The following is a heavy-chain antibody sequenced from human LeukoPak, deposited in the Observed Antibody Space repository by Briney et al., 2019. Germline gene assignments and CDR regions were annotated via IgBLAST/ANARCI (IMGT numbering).Heavy chain of an antibody. V-gene: IGHV1-18*01. CDR3: ARDFTVGCSSTSCYDEYFQH. J-gene: IGHJ1*01. D-gene: IGHD2-2*01. Sequence: ASVKVSCKASGYTFTIYGISWVRQAPGQGLEWMGWISAYNGNTNYAQKLQGRVTMTTDTSTSTAYMELRSLRSDDTAVYYCARDFTVGCSSTSCYDEYFQHWGQGTLVTVSS. CDR1: GYTFTIYG. CDR2: ISAYNGNT.